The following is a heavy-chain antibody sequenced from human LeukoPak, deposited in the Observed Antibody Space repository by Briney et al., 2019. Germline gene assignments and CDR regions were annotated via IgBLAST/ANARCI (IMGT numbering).Heavy chain of an antibody. CDR2: IYYSGST. CDR3: ARVSGPSWFDP. V-gene: IGHV4-31*03. Sequence: PSETLSLTCIVSGGSISSGGYYWSWIRQHPGKGLEWIGYIYYSGSTYYNPSLKSRVTISVDTSKNQFSLKLSSVTAADTAVYYCARVSGPSWFDPWGQGTLVTVSS. J-gene: IGHJ5*02. CDR1: GGSISSGGYY. D-gene: IGHD5-12*01.